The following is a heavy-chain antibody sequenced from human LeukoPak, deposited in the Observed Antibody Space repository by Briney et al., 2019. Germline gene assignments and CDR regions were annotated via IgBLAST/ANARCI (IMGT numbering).Heavy chain of an antibody. V-gene: IGHV3-21*01. CDR1: GFTFSSYS. CDR2: ISSGSGYI. J-gene: IGHJ4*02. D-gene: IGHD5-12*01. CDR3: AIEDSGYDIGYFDY. Sequence: GGPLRLSCAASGFTFSSYSMNWVRQAPGKGLEWVSSISSGSGYIYYADSVKGRFTISRDNAKNSLYLQMNSLRAEDTAVYYCAIEDSGYDIGYFDYWGQGTLVTVSS.